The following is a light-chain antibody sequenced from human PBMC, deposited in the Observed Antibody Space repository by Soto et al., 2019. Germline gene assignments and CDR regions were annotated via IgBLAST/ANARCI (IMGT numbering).Light chain of an antibody. Sequence: SYELTQAPSVSVAPGQTARITCGGNNIAIKSVHWYQRKPGQASVLVVYDDGDRPSGIPERFSGSNSGNTATLTITRVEAGDEADYHCQVWDSSSDHRVVFGGGTKVTVL. CDR2: DDG. V-gene: IGLV3-21*02. CDR3: QVWDSSSDHRVV. CDR1: NIAIKS. J-gene: IGLJ2*01.